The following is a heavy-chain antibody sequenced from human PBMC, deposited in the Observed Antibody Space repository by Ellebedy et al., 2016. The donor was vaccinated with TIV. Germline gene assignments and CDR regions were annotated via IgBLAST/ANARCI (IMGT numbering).Heavy chain of an antibody. CDR2: IYYSGST. Sequence: MPSETLSLTCTVSGCSISSYYWSWIRQPPGKGLEWIGYIYYSGSTNYNPSLKSRVTISVDTSKNQFSLKLSSVTAADTAVYYCARGGRWLQLPFDYWGQGTLVTVSS. CDR1: GCSISSYY. CDR3: ARGGRWLQLPFDY. D-gene: IGHD5-24*01. V-gene: IGHV4-59*01. J-gene: IGHJ4*02.